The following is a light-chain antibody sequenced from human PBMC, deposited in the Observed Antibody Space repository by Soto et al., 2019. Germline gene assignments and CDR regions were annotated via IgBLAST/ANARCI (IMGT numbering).Light chain of an antibody. J-gene: IGLJ1*01. CDR1: ISDVGNYNL. CDR3: CSHVDGGIYV. Sequence: QSVLTQAASVSGSPGQSITISCIGSISDVGNYNLVSWYQHKPGKAPRLIIYEVSKWPSGVSNRFSGSKSGNTASLTISGLQAEDEADYYCCSHVDGGIYVFGTG. CDR2: EVS. V-gene: IGLV2-23*02.